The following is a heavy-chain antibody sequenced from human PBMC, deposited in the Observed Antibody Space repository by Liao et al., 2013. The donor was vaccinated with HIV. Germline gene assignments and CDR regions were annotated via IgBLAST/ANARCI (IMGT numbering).Heavy chain of an antibody. V-gene: IGHV4-30-4*08. CDR2: INYSGTT. CDR1: GGSISSGDYY. CDR3: ARDNRLWFGELQEYFHH. D-gene: IGHD3-10*01. J-gene: IGHJ1*01. Sequence: QVQLQESGPGLVKPSQNLSLSCTVSGGSISSGDYYWSWIRQPPGKGLEWIGSINYSGTTYYNPSLKSRVTISVDTSKNQFSLKLNSVTAADTAVYYCARDNRLWFGELQEYFHHWGQGTLVTVSS.